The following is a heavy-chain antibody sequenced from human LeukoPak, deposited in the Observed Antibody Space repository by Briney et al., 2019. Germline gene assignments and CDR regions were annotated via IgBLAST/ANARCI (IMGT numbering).Heavy chain of an antibody. V-gene: IGHV3-23*01. D-gene: IGHD3-9*01. CDR1: GFTFSSYG. Sequence: PGGSLRLSCAASGFTFSSYGMSWVRQAPGKGLEWVSAISGSGGSTYYADSVKGRFTISRDNSKNTLYLQMNSLRAEDTAVYYCARDHDILTGYGFDYWGQGTLVTVSS. CDR2: ISGSGGST. J-gene: IGHJ4*02. CDR3: ARDHDILTGYGFDY.